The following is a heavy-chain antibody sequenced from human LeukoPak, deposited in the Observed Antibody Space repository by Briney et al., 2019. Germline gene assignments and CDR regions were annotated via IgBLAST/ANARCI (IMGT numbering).Heavy chain of an antibody. CDR3: ARLQLDYDILTGYTYYFDY. Sequence: SETLSLTCTVSGGSISSHYWSWIRQPPGKGLEWIGYIYHSGSTNYNPSLKSRVTISVDTSKNQFSLKLSSVTAADTAVYYCARLQLDYDILTGYTYYFDYWGQGTLVTVSS. CDR1: GGSISSHY. D-gene: IGHD3-9*01. V-gene: IGHV4-59*11. CDR2: IYHSGST. J-gene: IGHJ4*02.